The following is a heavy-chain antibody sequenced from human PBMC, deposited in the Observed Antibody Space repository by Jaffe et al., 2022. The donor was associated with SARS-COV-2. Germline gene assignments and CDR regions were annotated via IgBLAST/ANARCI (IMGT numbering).Heavy chain of an antibody. CDR3: AKDEGIAVAAGYGMDV. CDR2: ISWNSGSI. Sequence: EVQLVESGGGLVQPGRSLRLSCAASGFTFDDYAMHWVRQAPGKGLEWVSGISWNSGSIGYADSVKGRFTISRDNAKNSLYLQMNSLRAEDTALYYCAKDEGIAVAAGYGMDVWGQGTTVTVSS. V-gene: IGHV3-9*01. J-gene: IGHJ6*02. D-gene: IGHD6-19*01. CDR1: GFTFDDYA.